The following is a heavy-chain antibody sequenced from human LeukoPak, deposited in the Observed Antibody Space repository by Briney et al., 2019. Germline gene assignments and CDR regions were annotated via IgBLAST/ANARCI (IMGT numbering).Heavy chain of an antibody. Sequence: GASLKISCKASGYTFTSDDINCVRQATGQGLEWMGWMNPNSGNTGYAQKLQCRVTMTRNASISTAYMELSRLRSEDTAVYYCAIEVDCSSTSCYARHFDPWGHGTLVTVSS. CDR3: AIEVDCSSTSCYARHFDP. CDR1: GYTFTSDD. D-gene: IGHD2-2*01. V-gene: IGHV1-8*01. J-gene: IGHJ5*02. CDR2: MNPNSGNT.